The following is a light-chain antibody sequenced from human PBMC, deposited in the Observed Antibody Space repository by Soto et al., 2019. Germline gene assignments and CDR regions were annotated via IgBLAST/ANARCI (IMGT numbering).Light chain of an antibody. J-gene: IGLJ2*01. CDR2: ADS. Sequence: SYELTQPPSVSVAPGQTARITCGENNIGRKSVHWYQQKSGQAPVLVLYADSDRPSGIPERFSGSNSGDTATLTISRVESGDEADYFCQVWDSNRVQVVFGGGTQLTVL. CDR3: QVWDSNRVQVV. V-gene: IGLV3-21*02. CDR1: NIGRKS.